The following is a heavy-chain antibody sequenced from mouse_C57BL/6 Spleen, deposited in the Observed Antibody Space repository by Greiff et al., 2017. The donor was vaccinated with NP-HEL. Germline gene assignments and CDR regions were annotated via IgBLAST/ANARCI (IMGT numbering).Heavy chain of an antibody. CDR3: ARSESNSWFAY. Sequence: VQLQQPGAELVRPGSSVKLSCTASGYTFTSYWMDWVKQRPGQGPEWIGNIYPSACDTYYNQKFTDKATLTVDKSSRTAYMQLSSVTSEDTAVYYSARSESNSWFAYWGQGTLVTVSA. J-gene: IGHJ3*01. D-gene: IGHD2-5*01. V-gene: IGHV1-61*01. CDR2: IYPSACDT. CDR1: GYTFTSYW.